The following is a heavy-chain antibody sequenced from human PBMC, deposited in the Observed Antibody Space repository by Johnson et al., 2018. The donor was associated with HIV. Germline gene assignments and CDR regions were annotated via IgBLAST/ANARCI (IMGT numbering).Heavy chain of an antibody. CDR3: AREGIWYCSGGSCYGAFDI. Sequence: EVQLVESGGGLVQPGGSLRLSCAVSGFTVSSNYMSWVRQAPGKGLEWVSVIYSGGSKYYADSVKGRFTISRDNSKNTLYLQMNSLRADDTAVYYCAREGIWYCSGGSCYGAFDIWGQGTMVTVSS. D-gene: IGHD2-15*01. CDR2: IYSGGSK. CDR1: GFTVSSNY. V-gene: IGHV3-66*02. J-gene: IGHJ3*02.